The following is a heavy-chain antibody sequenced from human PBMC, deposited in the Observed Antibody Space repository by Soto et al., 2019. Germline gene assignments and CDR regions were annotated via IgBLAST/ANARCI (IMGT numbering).Heavy chain of an antibody. J-gene: IGHJ4*02. CDR2: IWSDGSYK. D-gene: IGHD2-2*02. CDR3: ARDVYTGTCCDY. V-gene: IGHV3-33*01. CDR1: GFTFSNYG. Sequence: PGGSLRLSCAASGFTFSNYGMHWVRQAPGKGLDWVAVIWSDGSYKYYADSVKGRFTISRDNSKNTLYLQMNSLSPEDTAVYYCARDVYTGTCCDYWGQGTLVTVSS.